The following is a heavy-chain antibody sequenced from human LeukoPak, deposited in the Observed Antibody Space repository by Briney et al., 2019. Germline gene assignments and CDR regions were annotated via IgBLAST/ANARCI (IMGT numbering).Heavy chain of an antibody. V-gene: IGHV3-7*01. CDR2: IRPDGSEK. J-gene: IGHJ4*02. CDR3: ARDER. CDR1: GFTFSTYA. Sequence: GGSLRLSCAASGFTFSTYAMNWVRQAPGKGLEWVARIRPDGSEKHYVDAVKGRFTISRDNAKNSLYLQMNILRSDDTAVYYCARDERWGQGTLVTVSS.